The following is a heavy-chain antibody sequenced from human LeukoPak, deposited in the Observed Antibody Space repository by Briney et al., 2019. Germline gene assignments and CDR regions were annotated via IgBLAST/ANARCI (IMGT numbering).Heavy chain of an antibody. CDR2: IIPILGIA. CDR3: ARDENYYGSGSSGWFDP. V-gene: IGHV1-69*04. D-gene: IGHD3-10*01. Sequence: SVKVSCKASGGTFSSYAISWVRQAPGQGLEWMGRIIPILGIANYAQKFQGRVTITADKSTSTAYMELSSLRSEDTAVYYCARDENYYGSGSSGWFDPWGQGTLVTVSS. J-gene: IGHJ5*02. CDR1: GGTFSSYA.